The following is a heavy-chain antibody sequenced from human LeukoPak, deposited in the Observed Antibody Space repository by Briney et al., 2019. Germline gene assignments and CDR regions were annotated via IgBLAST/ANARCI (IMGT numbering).Heavy chain of an antibody. CDR3: ARDQYDSWSRRGNFDS. CDR2: IKHDGSEK. V-gene: IGHV3-7*03. Sequence: GGSLRLSCAASGFTFSSYWMSWVRQAPGKGLEWVANIKHDGSEKNYVDSVKGRFTVSRDNTKNSLYLQMNSLRAEDTGVFYCARDQYDSWSRRGNFDSWGQGTLVIVSS. CDR1: GFTFSSYW. J-gene: IGHJ4*02. D-gene: IGHD3-3*01.